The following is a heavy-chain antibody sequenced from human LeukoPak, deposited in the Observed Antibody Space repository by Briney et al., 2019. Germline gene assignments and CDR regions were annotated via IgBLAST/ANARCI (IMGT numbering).Heavy chain of an antibody. CDR2: IYHSGST. V-gene: IGHV4-59*01. D-gene: IGHD3-9*01. Sequence: SETLSLTCTVSGGSISSYYWNWIRQPPGKGLEWIGYIYHSGSTNYNPSLKSRVTISLDTSKNQFSLKLTSVTAADTAVYHCARGKNYDILTGYSTTPFDYWGQGTLVTVSS. CDR1: GGSISSYY. CDR3: ARGKNYDILTGYSTTPFDY. J-gene: IGHJ4*02.